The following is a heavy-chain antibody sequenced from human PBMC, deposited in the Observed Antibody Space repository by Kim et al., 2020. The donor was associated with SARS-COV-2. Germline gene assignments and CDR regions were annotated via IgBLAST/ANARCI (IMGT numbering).Heavy chain of an antibody. CDR3: ARTVVPADPGAFDV. V-gene: IGHV4-4*07. J-gene: IGHJ3*01. CDR1: GGSVSSYH. D-gene: IGHD2-2*01. CDR2: LRSEGNA. Sequence: SETLSLTCTVSGGSVSSYHWSWIRRPAGKGLEWIGRLRSEGNADYNPSLRSRLTMSVDTSKNQFSLKLTSVTAAEAAVSYCARTVVPADPGAFDVWGPGT.